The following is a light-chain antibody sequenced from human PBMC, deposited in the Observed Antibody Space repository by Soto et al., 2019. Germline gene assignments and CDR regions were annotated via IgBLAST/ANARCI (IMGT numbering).Light chain of an antibody. V-gene: IGKV3-15*01. CDR3: QQYNNPPYT. CDR2: GAS. CDR1: QSVSSN. Sequence: EIVMTQSPATLSVSPGERATLSCRASQSVSSNLAWYQQKPGQAPRLLIYGASTRATGIPARFSGSGSGTEFTLTICSLQSEDFAVYYCQQYNNPPYTFGQGTKLEIK. J-gene: IGKJ2*01.